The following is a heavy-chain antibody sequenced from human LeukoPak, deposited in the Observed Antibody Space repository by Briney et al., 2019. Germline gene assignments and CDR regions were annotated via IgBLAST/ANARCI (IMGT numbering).Heavy chain of an antibody. CDR3: ARVGRYFDWLSYYYGMDV. Sequence: GGSLRLSCAASGFTFSSYEMNWVRQAPGKGLEWVSYISSSGSTIHYADSVKGRFTISRDNAKNSLYPQMNSLRAEDTAVYYCARVGRYFDWLSYYYGMDVWGKGTTVTVSS. CDR2: ISSSGSTI. V-gene: IGHV3-48*03. J-gene: IGHJ6*04. CDR1: GFTFSSYE. D-gene: IGHD3-9*01.